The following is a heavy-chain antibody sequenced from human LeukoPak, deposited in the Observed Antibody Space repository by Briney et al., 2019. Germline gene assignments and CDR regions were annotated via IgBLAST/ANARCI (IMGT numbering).Heavy chain of an antibody. CDR1: GFTFSSYE. CDR3: ARGGRRSSSDSVGY. Sequence: GGSLRLSCAASGFTFSSYEMNWVRQAPGKGLEWVSYISSSGSTIYYADSVKGRFTISRDNAKNSLYLQMNSLRAEDTAVYYCARGGRRSSSDSVGYWGQGTLVTVSS. D-gene: IGHD6-6*01. CDR2: ISSSGSTI. V-gene: IGHV3-48*03. J-gene: IGHJ4*02.